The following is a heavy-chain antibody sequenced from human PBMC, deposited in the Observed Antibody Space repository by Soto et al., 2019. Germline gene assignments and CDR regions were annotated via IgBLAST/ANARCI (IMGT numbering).Heavy chain of an antibody. CDR2: IYYSGST. CDR1: GGSISSSSYY. Sequence: KQSQTLSLTCTVSGGSISSSSYYWGWIRQPPGKGLEWIGSIYYSGSTYYNPSLKSRVTISVDTSKNQFSLKLSSVTAADTAVYYCARHARQLVATEFDYWGQGTLVTVSS. CDR3: ARHARQLVATEFDY. D-gene: IGHD6-6*01. J-gene: IGHJ4*02. V-gene: IGHV4-39*01.